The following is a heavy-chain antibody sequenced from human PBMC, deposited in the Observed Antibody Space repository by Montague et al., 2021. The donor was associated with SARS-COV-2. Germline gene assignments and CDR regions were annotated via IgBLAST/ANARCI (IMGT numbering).Heavy chain of an antibody. V-gene: IGHV3-9*01. CDR1: GFSFDDYA. CDR2: ISCNSDSM. CDR3: AKEDCSTTRCKGLDY. D-gene: IGHD2-2*01. Sequence: SLRLSCAASGFSFDDYAMHWVRQAPGKGLEWVSGISCNSDSMAYADSVKGRFTISRDNAKNSLYLQLNGLRTEDTALYYCAKEDCSTTRCKGLDYWGQGTPVTVSS. J-gene: IGHJ4*02.